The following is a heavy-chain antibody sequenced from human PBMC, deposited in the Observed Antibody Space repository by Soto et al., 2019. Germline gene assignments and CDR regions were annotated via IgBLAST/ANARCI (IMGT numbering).Heavy chain of an antibody. Sequence: GGSLRLSCAASGFPFSSYSMNWVRQAPGKGLEWVASISASSSNIYHVDSVMGRFTISRDNAKSSLYLQMNSLEAADTAVYYCARDGRPWQYYDDSGGPYFFDYWGQGALVTVSS. V-gene: IGHV3-21*01. CDR3: ARDGRPWQYYDDSGGPYFFDY. J-gene: IGHJ4*02. CDR1: GFPFSSYS. D-gene: IGHD3-22*01. CDR2: ISASSSNI.